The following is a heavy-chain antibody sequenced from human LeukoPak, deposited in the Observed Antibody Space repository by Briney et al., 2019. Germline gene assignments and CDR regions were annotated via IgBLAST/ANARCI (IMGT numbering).Heavy chain of an antibody. V-gene: IGHV3-23*01. CDR2: FSGSGGST. CDR3: ARGHNRYYFDY. J-gene: IGHJ4*02. D-gene: IGHD2/OR15-2a*01. CDR1: GFTFSSYA. Sequence: QPGGSLRLSCAASGFTFSSYAMSWVRQAPGKGLECISGFSGSGGSTYYADSVKGRFTISRDNAKNSVSLQMNSLRAEDTAVYFCARGHNRYYFDYWGQGTLVIVSS.